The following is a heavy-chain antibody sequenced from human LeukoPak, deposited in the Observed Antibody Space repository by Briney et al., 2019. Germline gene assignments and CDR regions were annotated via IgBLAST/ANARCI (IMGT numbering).Heavy chain of an antibody. J-gene: IGHJ6*03. CDR3: ARQGSGRYYGMYYYYMDV. D-gene: IGHD3-10*01. CDR2: IYYSGST. V-gene: IGHV4-39*01. Sequence: PSETLSLTCTVSGGSISSSSYYWGWIRQPPGKGLEWIGSIYYSGSTYYNPSLKSRVTISVDTSKNQFSLKLSSVTAADTAVYYCARQGSGRYYGMYYYYMDVWGKGTTVTVSS. CDR1: GGSISSSSYY.